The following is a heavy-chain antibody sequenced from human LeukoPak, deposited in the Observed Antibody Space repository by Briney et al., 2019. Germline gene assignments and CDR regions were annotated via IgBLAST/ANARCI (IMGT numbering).Heavy chain of an antibody. CDR2: IIPIFGTA. D-gene: IGHD2-2*02. Sequence: SVKVSCKASTYTFTRYGISWVRQAPGQGLEWMGGIIPIFGTANYAQKFQGRVTITADESTSTAYMELSSLRSEDTAVYYCASRTTRYCSSTSCYTAGAFDYWGQGTLVTVSS. J-gene: IGHJ4*02. V-gene: IGHV1-69*13. CDR1: TYTFTRYG. CDR3: ASRTTRYCSSTSCYTAGAFDY.